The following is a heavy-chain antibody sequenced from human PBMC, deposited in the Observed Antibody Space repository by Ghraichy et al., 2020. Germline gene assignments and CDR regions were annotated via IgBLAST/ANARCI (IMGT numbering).Heavy chain of an antibody. Sequence: LSLTCAASGFTFSSYTMTLVRQAPGKGLEWVSSISSSGTYVYYGDSVKGRFTISRDNAKQSLFLQMNTLRAEDTAVYYCARGGSGSYPRDDAFDNWGQGTMVNVSS. V-gene: IGHV3-21*01. D-gene: IGHD3-10*01. J-gene: IGHJ3*02. CDR1: GFTFSSYT. CDR3: ARGGSGSYPRDDAFDN. CDR2: ISSSGTYV.